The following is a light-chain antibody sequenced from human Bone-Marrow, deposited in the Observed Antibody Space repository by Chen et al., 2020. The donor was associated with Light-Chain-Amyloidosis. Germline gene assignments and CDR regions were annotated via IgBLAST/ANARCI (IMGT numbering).Light chain of an antibody. CDR1: DLPTKY. V-gene: IGLV3-25*03. J-gene: IGLJ2*01. CDR3: KSADSSCTYEVI. CDR2: RDT. Sequence: SYELTQPPSVSVSPGQTARITCSGDDLPTKYAYWYQQKPGQAPVLVIHRDTERPSGISERFSGSSSVTTATLNISGVQAEDEADYHCKSADSSCTYEVIVGGGTKLTVL.